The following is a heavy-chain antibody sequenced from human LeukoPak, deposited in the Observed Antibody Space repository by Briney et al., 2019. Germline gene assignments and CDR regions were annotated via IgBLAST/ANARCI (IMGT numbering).Heavy chain of an antibody. CDR3: AREGSSEAGGWLYLHDFDY. Sequence: GGSLRLSCAASGFIFSNEAMTWVRQAPGKGLEWVANIKQDGSEKYYVDSVKGRFTISRDNAKNSLYLQMNSLRAEDTAVYYCAREGSSEAGGWLYLHDFDYWGQGTLVTVSS. CDR1: GFIFSNEA. J-gene: IGHJ4*02. V-gene: IGHV3-7*01. D-gene: IGHD6-19*01. CDR2: IKQDGSEK.